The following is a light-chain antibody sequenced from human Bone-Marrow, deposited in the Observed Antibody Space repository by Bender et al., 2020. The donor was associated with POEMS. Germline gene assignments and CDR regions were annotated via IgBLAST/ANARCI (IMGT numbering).Light chain of an antibody. J-gene: IGLJ3*02. V-gene: IGLV1-44*01. CDR1: TSNIGSHA. Sequence: QSVLTQPPSASGTPGQRVTISCSGSTSNIGSHAVSWYQQVPGTAPRLLIYINNQRPSGVPDRFSGSKSGTSASLAISGLQSEDEADYYCQAYDRRLSAWVFGGGTKLTVL. CDR3: QAYDRRLSAWV. CDR2: INN.